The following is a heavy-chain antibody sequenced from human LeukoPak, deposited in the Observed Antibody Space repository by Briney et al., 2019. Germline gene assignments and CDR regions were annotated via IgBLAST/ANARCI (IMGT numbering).Heavy chain of an antibody. CDR3: ARANYYDSSGYLVLGGYLDY. V-gene: IGHV4-61*08. D-gene: IGHD3-22*01. CDR1: GGSISSGGYY. CDR2: IYYSGST. J-gene: IGHJ4*02. Sequence: PSQTLSLTCTVSGGSISSGGYYWSWIRQPPGKGLEWIGYIYYSGSTNYNPSLKSRVTISVDTSKNQFSLKLSSVTAADTAVYYCARANYYDSSGYLVLGGYLDYWGQGTLVTVSS.